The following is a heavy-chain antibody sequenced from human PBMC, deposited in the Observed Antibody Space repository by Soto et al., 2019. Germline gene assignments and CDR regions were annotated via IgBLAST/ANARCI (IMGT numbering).Heavy chain of an antibody. J-gene: IGHJ5*02. CDR1: GFTFSSYS. CDR3: ARERGYYDILTGYSSQGWFDP. V-gene: IGHV3-21*01. CDR2: ISSSSSYI. Sequence: GSLRLSCAASGFTFSSYSMNWVRQAPGKGLEWVSSISSSSSYIYYADPVKGRFTISRDNAKNSLYLQMNSLRAEDTAVYYCARERGYYDILTGYSSQGWFDPWGQGTLVTVSS. D-gene: IGHD3-9*01.